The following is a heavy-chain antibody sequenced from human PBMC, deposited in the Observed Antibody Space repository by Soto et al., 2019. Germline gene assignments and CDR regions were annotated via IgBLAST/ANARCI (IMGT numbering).Heavy chain of an antibody. V-gene: IGHV1-69*05. Sequence: QVQLVQSGAEVKKPGSSVKVSCKASGGTFSSYAISWVRQAPGQGLEWMGGIIPIFGTANYAQKFQGRVTTAPGEFTGTGYMELRCLSSEDTVVYYCATVPVRNYYDSSEDAFDILGQGTMVTVSS. CDR3: ATVPVRNYYDSSEDAFDI. CDR2: IIPIFGTA. D-gene: IGHD3-22*01. J-gene: IGHJ3*02. CDR1: GGTFSSYA.